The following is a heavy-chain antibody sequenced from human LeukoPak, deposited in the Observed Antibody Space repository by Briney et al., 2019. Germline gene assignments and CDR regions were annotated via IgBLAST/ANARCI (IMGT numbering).Heavy chain of an antibody. Sequence: PSETLSLTCTVSGGSISTYYWSWIRQPPGKGLEWIGNIHYSGSTKHNPSLKSRVTISIDTSKNQFSLNLTSVTAADTAAYYCARGSNWNQGLFDYWGQGTLVTVSS. J-gene: IGHJ4*02. CDR2: IHYSGST. CDR3: ARGSNWNQGLFDY. CDR1: GGSISTYY. V-gene: IGHV4-59*01. D-gene: IGHD1-20*01.